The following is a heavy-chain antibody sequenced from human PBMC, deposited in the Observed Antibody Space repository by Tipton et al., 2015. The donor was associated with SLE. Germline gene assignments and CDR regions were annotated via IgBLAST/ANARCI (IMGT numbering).Heavy chain of an antibody. CDR2: INHGGGT. CDR3: ARFDGYNSSWWFDY. D-gene: IGHD6-13*01. V-gene: IGHV4-34*01. J-gene: IGHJ4*02. CDR1: GASFSGYY. Sequence: KPSETLSLTCAVYGASFSGYYWTWIRQAPGKGLEWIGEINHGGGTHYNPSLESRVSILVDTSKNQFSLRLSSVTAADTAVYYCARFDGYNSSWWFDYWGQGTLVTVSS.